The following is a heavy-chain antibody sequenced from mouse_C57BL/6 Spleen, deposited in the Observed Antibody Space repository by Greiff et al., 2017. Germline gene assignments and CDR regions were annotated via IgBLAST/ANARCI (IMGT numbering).Heavy chain of an antibody. CDR2: IYPGCGNT. V-gene: IGHV1-66*01. CDR3: ARGGYGYDDFDY. Sequence: QVQLQQSGPELVKPGASVKISCKASGYSFTSYYIHWVKQRPGPGLEWIGWIYPGCGNTKYNEKFKGKATLTADTSSSTAYMQLSSLTAEDSAVYYCARGGYGYDDFDYWGQGTTLTVSS. D-gene: IGHD2-2*01. CDR1: GYSFTSYY. J-gene: IGHJ2*01.